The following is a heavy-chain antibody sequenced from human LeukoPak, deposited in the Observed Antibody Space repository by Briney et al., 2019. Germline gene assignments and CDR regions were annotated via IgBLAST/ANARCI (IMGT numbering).Heavy chain of an antibody. CDR1: GFPFSSYA. D-gene: IGHD2-15*01. CDR3: VRGYSFGPYGMDV. V-gene: IGHV3-64D*09. J-gene: IGHJ6*02. CDR2: ISDSSGST. Sequence: GGALRLSCSASGFPFSSYAMHWVRQAPGKGLEYVSAISDSSGSTYYADSVKGRFTISRDNSKNTLYLQMSSLRAEDTAVYFCVRGYSFGPYGMDVWGQGTTVTVSS.